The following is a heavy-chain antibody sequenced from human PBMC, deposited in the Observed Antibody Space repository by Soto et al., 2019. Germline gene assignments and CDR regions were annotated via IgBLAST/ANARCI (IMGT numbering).Heavy chain of an antibody. CDR3: ARVGSIAARPFGY. CDR2: INPNSGGT. CDR1: GYTFTGYY. V-gene: IGHV1-2*02. D-gene: IGHD6-6*01. J-gene: IGHJ4*02. Sequence: QVQLVQSGSEVKKPGASVKVSCKASGYTFTGYYMHWVRQAPGQGLEWMGWINPNSGGTNYAQKFQGRVTMTRDTSVSTAYMDVSRLRSDDTAVYYWARVGSIAARPFGYWGQGTLVTVSS.